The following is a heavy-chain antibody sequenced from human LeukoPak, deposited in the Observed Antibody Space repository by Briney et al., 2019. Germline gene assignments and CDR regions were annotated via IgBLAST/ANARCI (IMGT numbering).Heavy chain of an antibody. D-gene: IGHD3-16*01. CDR3: AKACISGPFGGVMGY. CDR2: IWYGGSNK. V-gene: IGHV3-30*02. CDR1: GFTFSNYG. Sequence: GGSLRLSCAASGFTFSNYGMHWVRQAPGKGLEWVAVIWYGGSNKYYADSVKGRFTISRDNSKNTLYLQMNSLRAEDTAVYYCAKACISGPFGGVMGYWGQGTLVTVSS. J-gene: IGHJ4*02.